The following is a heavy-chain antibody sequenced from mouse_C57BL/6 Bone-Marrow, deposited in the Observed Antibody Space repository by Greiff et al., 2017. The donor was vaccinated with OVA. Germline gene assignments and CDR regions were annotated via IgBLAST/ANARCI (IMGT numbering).Heavy chain of an antibody. CDR1: GFSFTSYG. CDR3: AREITTVEGYFDV. D-gene: IGHD1-1*01. V-gene: IGHV2-2*01. CDR2: IWSGGST. Sequence: QVQLQQSGPGLVQPSQSLSITCTVSGFSFTSYGVHWVRQSPGKGLEWLGVIWSGGSTDYNAAFISRLSISKDNSKSQVFFKMNSLQADDTAIYYCAREITTVEGYFDVWGTGTTVTVSS. J-gene: IGHJ1*03.